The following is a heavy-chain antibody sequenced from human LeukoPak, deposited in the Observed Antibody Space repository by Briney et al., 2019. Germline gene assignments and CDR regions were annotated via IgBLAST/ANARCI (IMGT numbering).Heavy chain of an antibody. CDR1: GFTFSSYS. J-gene: IGHJ4*02. CDR2: ISSSSSYI. Sequence: PGGSLRLSCAASGFTFSSYSMNWVRQAPGKGLEWVSSISSSSSYIHYADSVKGLFTISRDDSKDTLYLQMNSLSAEDTAVYFCAKAGYSTSWYYFDFWGQGTLVTVSS. V-gene: IGHV3-21*01. CDR3: AKAGYSTSWYYFDF. D-gene: IGHD6-13*01.